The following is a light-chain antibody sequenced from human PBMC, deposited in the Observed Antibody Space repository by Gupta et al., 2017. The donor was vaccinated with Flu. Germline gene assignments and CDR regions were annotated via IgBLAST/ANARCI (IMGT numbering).Light chain of an antibody. CDR1: QNIYTY. V-gene: IGKV1-39*01. CDR2: AAS. J-gene: IGKJ3*01. CDR3: QQTYSSPFT. Sequence: DIQMMQSPSPLTASVGDGVTITCRASQNIYTYINWYQQKPGEAPKLLLYAASRLQSGVPSRFTGSGSGSDFTLTINSLQPEDSATYYCQQTYSSPFTFGPGTKVDV.